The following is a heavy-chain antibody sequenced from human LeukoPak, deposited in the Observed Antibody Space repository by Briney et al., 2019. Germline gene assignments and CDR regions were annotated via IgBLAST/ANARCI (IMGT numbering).Heavy chain of an antibody. D-gene: IGHD2-2*01. V-gene: IGHV1-69*13. CDR3: AREGGDIVVVPAATWRDAFDI. CDR1: GGTFSSYA. Sequence: SVKVSCKASGGTFSSYAISWVRQAPGQGLEWMGGIIPIFGTANYAQKFQGRVTITADESTSTAYMELSSLRSEDTAVYYCAREGGDIVVVPAATWRDAFDIWRQGTMVTVSS. J-gene: IGHJ3*02. CDR2: IIPIFGTA.